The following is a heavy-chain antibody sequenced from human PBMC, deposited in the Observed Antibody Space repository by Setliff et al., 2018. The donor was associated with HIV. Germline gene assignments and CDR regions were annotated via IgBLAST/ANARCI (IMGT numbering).Heavy chain of an antibody. V-gene: IGHV1-18*01. CDR1: GYIFNNFG. Sequence: ASVKVSCKATGYIFNNFGITWVRQAPGQGLEWMGWISAFSGFTNYAPKLQARVTLTTDTSTSTAYMELRSLTSDDTAAYYCARDVDISGRGSALDIWGQGTGVTVSS. D-gene: IGHD3-16*01. CDR3: ARDVDISGRGSALDI. J-gene: IGHJ3*02. CDR2: ISAFSGFT.